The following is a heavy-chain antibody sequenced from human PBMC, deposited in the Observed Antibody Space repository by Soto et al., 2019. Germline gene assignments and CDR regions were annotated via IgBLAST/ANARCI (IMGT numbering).Heavy chain of an antibody. CDR3: AKGLDIVATILDY. J-gene: IGHJ4*02. Sequence: XVSLRLSCAASGFTFSSYAMSWVRQAPGKGLEWVSAISGSGGSTYYADSVKGRFTISRDNSKNTLYLQMNSLRVEDTAVYYCAKGLDIVATILDYWGQGTLVTVSS. CDR2: ISGSGGST. CDR1: GFTFSSYA. D-gene: IGHD5-12*01. V-gene: IGHV3-23*01.